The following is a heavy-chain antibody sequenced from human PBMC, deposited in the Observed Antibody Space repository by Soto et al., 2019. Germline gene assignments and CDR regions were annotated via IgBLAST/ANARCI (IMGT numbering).Heavy chain of an antibody. CDR2: ISSNGGST. CDR3: VKASGYSGYDYLALFDY. V-gene: IGHV3-64D*06. J-gene: IGHJ4*02. D-gene: IGHD5-12*01. CDR1: GFTFSIYA. Sequence: GSLRLSCSASGFTFSIYAMHWVRQAPGKGLEYVSAISSNGGSTYYADSVKGRFTISRDNSKNTLYLQMSSLRAEDTAVYYCVKASGYSGYDYLALFDYWGQGTLVTVSS.